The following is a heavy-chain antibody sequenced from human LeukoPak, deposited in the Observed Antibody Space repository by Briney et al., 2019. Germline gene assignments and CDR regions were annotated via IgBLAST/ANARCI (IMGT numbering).Heavy chain of an antibody. CDR3: AKSAPTVTTGY. V-gene: IGHV3-30*18. J-gene: IGHJ6*02. Sequence: GGSLRLSCAASGFTFSSYGMHWVRQAPGKGLEWVAVISYDGSNKYYADSVKGRFTISRDNSKNTLYLQMNSLRAEDTAVYYCAKSAPTVTTGYWGQGTTVTVSS. CDR2: ISYDGSNK. D-gene: IGHD4-17*01. CDR1: GFTFSSYG.